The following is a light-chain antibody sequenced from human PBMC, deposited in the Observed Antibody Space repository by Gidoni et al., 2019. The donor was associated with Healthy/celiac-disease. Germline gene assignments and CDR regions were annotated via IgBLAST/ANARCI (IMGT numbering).Light chain of an antibody. CDR2: GAS. V-gene: IGKV3-20*01. J-gene: IGKJ1*01. CDR1: QSVSSSY. Sequence: EIVLTQSPGTLSLSPGERATLSCRASQSVSSSYLAWYQQKPGQAPRLLIYGASSRATGIPDSFSGSGSGTDFTLTISRLEPEDFAVYYCQQYGSSSWTFGQXTKVEIK. CDR3: QQYGSSSWT.